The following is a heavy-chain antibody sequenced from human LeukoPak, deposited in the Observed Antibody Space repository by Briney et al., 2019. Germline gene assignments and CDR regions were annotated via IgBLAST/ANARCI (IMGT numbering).Heavy chain of an antibody. CDR1: GFTFSSYA. CDR3: AKAEVAATNPYFDY. J-gene: IGHJ4*02. Sequence: GGSLRLSCAASGFTFSSYAMSWVRQAPGKGLEWVSAISDSGGSTYYADSVKGRFTISRDNSKNTLYLQMNSLRAEDTAVYYCAKAEVAATNPYFDYWGQGTLVTVSS. CDR2: ISDSGGST. V-gene: IGHV3-23*01. D-gene: IGHD2-15*01.